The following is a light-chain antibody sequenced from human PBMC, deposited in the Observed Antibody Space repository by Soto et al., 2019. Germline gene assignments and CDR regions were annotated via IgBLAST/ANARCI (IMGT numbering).Light chain of an antibody. V-gene: IGKV3-11*01. CDR2: DAS. CDR1: QSVSSY. CDR3: QQRSNWPPEFT. J-gene: IGKJ3*01. Sequence: EIVLTQSPATLSLSPGERATLSCRASQSVSSYLAWYQQKPGQAPRLLIYDASNRATGIPARFSGSGSGTDLPLTISSLEPEDFAVYYCQQRSNWPPEFTFGPGTKVDIK.